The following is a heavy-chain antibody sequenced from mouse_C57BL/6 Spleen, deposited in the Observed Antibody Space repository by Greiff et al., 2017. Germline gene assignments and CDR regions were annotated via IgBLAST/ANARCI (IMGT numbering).Heavy chain of an antibody. CDR3: ARITTVVEGGD. CDR1: GYTFTSYT. CDR2: INPSSGYT. J-gene: IGHJ4*01. V-gene: IGHV1-4*01. D-gene: IGHD1-1*01. Sequence: QVQLQQSGAELARPGASVKMSCKASGYTFTSYTMHWVKQRPGQGLEWIGYINPSSGYTKYNQKFKDKATLTADKSSSTAYMQLSSLTSEDSAVYYCARITTVVEGGDWGQGASVTVSS.